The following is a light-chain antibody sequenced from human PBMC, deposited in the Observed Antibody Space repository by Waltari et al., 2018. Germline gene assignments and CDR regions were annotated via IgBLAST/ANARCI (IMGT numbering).Light chain of an antibody. CDR2: DAS. J-gene: IGKJ5*01. CDR1: QSVGSE. V-gene: IGKV3-11*01. CDR3: LQRYSWPIT. Sequence: EIVLTQSPATLSLAPGESVTLSCGASQSVGSELAWDQHKPGQAPRLVIYDASNRATGIPARFSGSGSETDFSLTISGLEPEDFAVYYCLQRYSWPITLGQGTRLEIK.